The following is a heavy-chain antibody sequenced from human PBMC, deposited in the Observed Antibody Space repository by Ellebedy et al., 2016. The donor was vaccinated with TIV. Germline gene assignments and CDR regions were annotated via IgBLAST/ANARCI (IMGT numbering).Heavy chain of an antibody. CDR3: ARHVIVDFAALDY. V-gene: IGHV4-39*01. J-gene: IGHJ4*02. CDR1: GGSISSSSYY. CDR2: IYYSGST. D-gene: IGHD3-22*01. Sequence: MPSETLSLTCTVSGGSISSSSYYWGWIRQPPGKGLEWIGSIYYSGSTYYNPSLKSRVTISVDTSKNQFSLKLSSVTAADTAVYYCARHVIVDFAALDYWGQGTLVTVSS.